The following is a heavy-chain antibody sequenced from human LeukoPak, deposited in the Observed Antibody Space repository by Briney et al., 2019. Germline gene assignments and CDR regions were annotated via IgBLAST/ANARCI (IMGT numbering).Heavy chain of an antibody. V-gene: IGHV3-48*01. CDR1: GFTFSTYS. CDR3: ASHYDSSAYYYTDDY. Sequence: GSLRLSCAASGFTFSTYSMNWIRQAPGKGLEWISYINEGSTSMYYADSVKGRFTISRDNAKNSLYMQMNSLRAEDTAVYYCASHYDSSAYYYTDDYWGQGTLVTVSS. D-gene: IGHD3-22*01. J-gene: IGHJ4*02. CDR2: INEGSTSM.